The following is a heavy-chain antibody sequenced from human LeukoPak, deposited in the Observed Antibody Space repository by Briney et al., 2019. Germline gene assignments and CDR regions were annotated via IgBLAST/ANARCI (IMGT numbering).Heavy chain of an antibody. V-gene: IGHV4-31*03. CDR3: ATPYCSGISCLDVFNM. CDR2: KYYSGSA. CDR1: GVSVSDGRYY. D-gene: IGHD2-2*01. Sequence: SQTLSLTCNVSGVSVSDGRYYWTWIRQHPGKGLAWIGHKYYSGSAKYNPSLKSRLTISIDTSKNQFSLQLSSVTAADTATYYCATPYCSGISCLDVFNMWGQGTRVTVSS. J-gene: IGHJ3*02.